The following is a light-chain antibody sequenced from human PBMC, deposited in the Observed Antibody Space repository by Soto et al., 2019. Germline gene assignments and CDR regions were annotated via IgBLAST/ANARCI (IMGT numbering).Light chain of an antibody. CDR3: QQYGDSPPST. V-gene: IGKV3-20*01. J-gene: IGKJ1*01. CDR1: QSLTSNS. CDR2: GAS. Sequence: EIVLTQSPGTLSLSPGERGTLSSRASQSLTSNSLAWYQKRPGQAPRLLVYGASTRVTDIPDRFSGSGSGTDFTLTINGLEPDDFAVYYCQQYGDSPPSTFGQGTKVEV.